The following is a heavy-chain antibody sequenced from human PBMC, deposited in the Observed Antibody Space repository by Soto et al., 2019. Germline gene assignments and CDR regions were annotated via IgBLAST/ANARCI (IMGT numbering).Heavy chain of an antibody. CDR1: GFTFSSYA. CDR2: ISGSGGST. D-gene: IGHD2-15*01. Sequence: EVQLLESGGGLVQPGGSLRLSCAASGFTFSSYAMSWVRQAPGKGLEWVSAISGSGGSTYYADSVKGRFTISRDNSKDTLYLQMNSLRAEDTAVYYCAKAVAATPLNRRYNNHDYWGQGTLVTVSS. CDR3: AKAVAATPLNRRYNNHDY. J-gene: IGHJ4*02. V-gene: IGHV3-23*01.